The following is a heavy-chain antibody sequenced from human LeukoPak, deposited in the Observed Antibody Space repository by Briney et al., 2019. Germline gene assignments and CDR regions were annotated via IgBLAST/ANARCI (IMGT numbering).Heavy chain of an antibody. Sequence: SETLSLTCTVSGGSISSSSNYWGWIRQPPGKGLEWIGSIYYRGSTYYNPSLKSRVTISVDTSKNQFSLKVSSVTAADTAVYYCARLTWFGELSGYGMDVWGQGTTVTVSS. CDR3: ARLTWFGELSGYGMDV. D-gene: IGHD3-10*01. V-gene: IGHV4-39*01. J-gene: IGHJ6*02. CDR1: GGSISSSSNY. CDR2: IYYRGST.